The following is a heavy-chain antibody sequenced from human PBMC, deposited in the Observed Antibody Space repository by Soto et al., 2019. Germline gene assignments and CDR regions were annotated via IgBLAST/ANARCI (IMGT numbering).Heavy chain of an antibody. D-gene: IGHD5-18*01. J-gene: IGHJ6*02. V-gene: IGHV5-51*01. CDR2: IYPGDSDT. CDR1: GYSFTSCW. CDR3: ASSSYGTYYYYGMDV. Sequence: GESLKISCKGSGYSFTSCWIGWVRQMPGKGLEWMGIIYPGDSDTRYSPSFQGQVTISADKSISTAYLQWSSLKASDTAMYYCASSSYGTYYYYGMDVWGQGTTVTVSS.